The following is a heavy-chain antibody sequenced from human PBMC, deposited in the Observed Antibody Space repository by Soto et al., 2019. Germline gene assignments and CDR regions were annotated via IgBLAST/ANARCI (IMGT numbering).Heavy chain of an antibody. CDR3: ARITIFGVVMKVMDV. Sequence: ASVKVSCKASGCTFSSYSISWVRQAPGQGLEWMGGIIPIFGTANYAQKFQGRVTITADESTSTAYMELSSLRSEDTAVYYCARITIFGVVMKVMDVWGQGTTVTVSS. J-gene: IGHJ6*02. V-gene: IGHV1-69*13. CDR2: IIPIFGTA. D-gene: IGHD3-3*01. CDR1: GCTFSSYS.